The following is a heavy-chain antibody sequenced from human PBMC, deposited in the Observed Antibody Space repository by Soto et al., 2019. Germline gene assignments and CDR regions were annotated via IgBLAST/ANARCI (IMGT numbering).Heavy chain of an antibody. CDR1: GGSFSAYH. D-gene: IGHD2-2*01. V-gene: IGHV4-34*01. Sequence: QVQLQQWGAGLLKPSETLSLTCAVSGGSFSAYHWTWIRQTPGKGLEWIGEISHSGSTNYKPSLTSRVTISADPSKKQFSLNLNSMTAADSGVYYCARGECSSNYCFTRWALDIWGQGTVVTVSS. J-gene: IGHJ3*02. CDR2: ISHSGST. CDR3: ARGECSSNYCFTRWALDI.